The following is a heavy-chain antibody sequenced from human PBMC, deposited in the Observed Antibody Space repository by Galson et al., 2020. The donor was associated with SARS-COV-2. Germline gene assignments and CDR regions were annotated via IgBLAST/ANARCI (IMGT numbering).Heavy chain of an antibody. D-gene: IGHD5-18*01. V-gene: IGHV5-51*01. CDR3: ARPSQSYTAMDLWYFDY. CDR2: IHPGDSDT. Sequence: KIGESLKISCKGSGYSFTSYWIGWERQMPGKRLEWLGLIHPGDSDTRYSPSFPGQVTISADKTNSIAYLQWNSLKASDTAMYYCARPSQSYTAMDLWYFDYWGQGTLVTVSS. J-gene: IGHJ4*02. CDR1: GYSFTSYW.